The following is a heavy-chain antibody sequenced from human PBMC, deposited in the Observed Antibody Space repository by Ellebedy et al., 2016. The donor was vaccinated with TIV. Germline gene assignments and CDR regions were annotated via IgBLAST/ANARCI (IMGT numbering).Heavy chain of an antibody. J-gene: IGHJ6*02. CDR2: ISSSSSYT. CDR3: ASDSMAVAGTKIYGMDV. V-gene: IGHV3-11*06. D-gene: IGHD6-19*01. CDR1: GFTFSDYY. Sequence: GESLKISXAASGFTFSDYYMSWIRQAPGKGLEWVSYISSSSSYTNYADSVKGRFTISRDNAKNSLYLQMNSLRAEDTAVYYCASDSMAVAGTKIYGMDVWGQGTTVTVSS.